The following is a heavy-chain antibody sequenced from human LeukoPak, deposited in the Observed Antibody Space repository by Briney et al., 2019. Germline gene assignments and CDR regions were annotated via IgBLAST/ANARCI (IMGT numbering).Heavy chain of an antibody. J-gene: IGHJ3*02. CDR2: VYNSGST. D-gene: IGHD6-13*01. CDR1: GGSISNYY. Sequence: PSETLSLTCTVSGGSISNYYWSWIRQPPGKGLEWLGYVYNSGSTNYNPSLKSRVTISVDTSKNQFSLKLSSVTAADTAVYYCASLSPGIAAAGTDVAFDIWGQGTMVTVSS. CDR3: ASLSPGIAAAGTDVAFDI. V-gene: IGHV4-59*12.